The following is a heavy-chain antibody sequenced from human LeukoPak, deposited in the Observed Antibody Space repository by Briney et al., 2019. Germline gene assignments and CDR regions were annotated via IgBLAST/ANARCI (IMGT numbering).Heavy chain of an antibody. CDR3: ARGELWFGELLYNPFDY. CDR1: GFTVSSNY. Sequence: GGSLRLSCAASGFTVSSNYMSWVRQAPGKGLEWVSVIYSGGSTYYADSVKGRFTTSRDNSKNTLYLQMNSLRAEDTAVYYCARGELWFGELLYNPFDYWGQGTLVTVSS. CDR2: IYSGGST. D-gene: IGHD3-10*01. J-gene: IGHJ4*02. V-gene: IGHV3-66*01.